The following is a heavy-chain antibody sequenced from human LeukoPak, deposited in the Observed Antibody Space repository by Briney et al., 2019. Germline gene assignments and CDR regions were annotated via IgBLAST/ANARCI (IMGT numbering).Heavy chain of an antibody. Sequence: GGSLRLSCAASGFTFSSYSMNWVRQAPGKGLEWVSYISSSSSTIYYADSVKGRFTISRDNAKNSLYLQMNSLRAEDTAVYYCARGLGYCSGGSCLPFDYWGQGTLVTVSS. CDR1: GFTFSSYS. V-gene: IGHV3-48*01. J-gene: IGHJ4*02. CDR2: ISSSSSTI. CDR3: ARGLGYCSGGSCLPFDY. D-gene: IGHD2-15*01.